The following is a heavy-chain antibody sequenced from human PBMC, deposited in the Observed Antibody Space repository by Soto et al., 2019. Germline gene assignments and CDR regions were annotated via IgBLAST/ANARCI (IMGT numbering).Heavy chain of an antibody. CDR2: IIPIFGTA. D-gene: IGHD2-15*01. CDR1: GGTFSSYA. Sequence: QVQLVQSGAEVKKPGSSVKVSCKASGGTFSSYAISWVRQAPGQGLEWMGGIIPIFGTANYAQKFQGRVTITADESTSTAYMELSGLRSEDTAVYYCARDRGGGSTYGMDVWGQGTTVTVSS. J-gene: IGHJ6*02. V-gene: IGHV1-69*12. CDR3: ARDRGGGSTYGMDV.